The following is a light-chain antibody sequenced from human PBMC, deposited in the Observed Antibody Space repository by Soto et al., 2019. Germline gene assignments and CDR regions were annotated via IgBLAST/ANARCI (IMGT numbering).Light chain of an antibody. CDR2: EVS. CDR1: SSDVGSYNL. Sequence: QSALTQPASVSGSPGQSTTISCTGTSSDVGSYNLVSWYQQHPGKAPKLMIYEVSKRPSGVSNRFSGSKSGNTASLTISGLQAEDEADYYCCSYAGSSTYAVFGGGTQLTVL. J-gene: IGLJ7*01. CDR3: CSYAGSSTYAV. V-gene: IGLV2-23*02.